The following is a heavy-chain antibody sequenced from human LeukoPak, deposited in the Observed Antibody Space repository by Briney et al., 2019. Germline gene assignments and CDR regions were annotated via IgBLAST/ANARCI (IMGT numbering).Heavy chain of an antibody. D-gene: IGHD3-16*01. J-gene: IGHJ4*02. V-gene: IGHV1-69*01. CDR2: IIPIFGTA. Sequence: SVTVSCKASGGTFSSYAISWVRQAPGQGLEWMGGIIPIFGTANYAQKFQGRVTITADESTSTAYMELSSLRSDDTAVYYCARWGAGVSDYWGQGTLVTVSS. CDR1: GGTFSSYA. CDR3: ARWGAGVSDY.